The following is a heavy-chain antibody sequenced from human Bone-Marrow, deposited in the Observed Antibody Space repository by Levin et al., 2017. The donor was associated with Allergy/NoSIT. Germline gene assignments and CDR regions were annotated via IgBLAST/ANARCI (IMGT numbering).Heavy chain of an antibody. CDR2: IWYDGSSK. Sequence: PGESLKISCVASGFTFSRHGMHWVRQAPGKGLEWVAFIWYDGSSKYYADSVKGRITTSRDNSKNTLYLQLNSLRAEDTAMYYCARDDSIAVAGAIDYWGQGTLVTVSS. CDR1: GFTFSRHG. J-gene: IGHJ4*02. D-gene: IGHD6-19*01. CDR3: ARDDSIAVAGAIDY. V-gene: IGHV3-33*01.